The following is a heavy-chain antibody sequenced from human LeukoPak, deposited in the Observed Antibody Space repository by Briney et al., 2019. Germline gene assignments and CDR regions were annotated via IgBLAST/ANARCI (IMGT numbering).Heavy chain of an antibody. CDR1: GFTFSKYA. V-gene: IGHV3-23*01. CDR3: ARDRDGTGNYPLDY. D-gene: IGHD3-10*01. Sequence: PGGSLRLSCAASGFTFSKYAMSWVRQAPGKGLEWVSGISGSGGGHNADSVKGRFTISRDNSKNTLYLQMNSLRADDTAVYYCARDRDGTGNYPLDYWGQGTLVIVSS. CDR2: ISGSGGG. J-gene: IGHJ4*02.